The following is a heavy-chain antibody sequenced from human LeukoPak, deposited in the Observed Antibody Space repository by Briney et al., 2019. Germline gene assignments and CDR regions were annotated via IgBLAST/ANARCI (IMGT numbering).Heavy chain of an antibody. D-gene: IGHD6-13*01. V-gene: IGHV3-30*02. CDR2: IWYDGGKK. Sequence: GGSLRLSCAASGFTFSIYGMYWVRDAPGKGLERGAFIWYDGGKKYYADSVKGGVTISRDNSKTTLYVQMNGLRAEDTAVYYCAKAPYRSSWYLSWLDPWGQGTLVTVSS. CDR1: GFTFSIYG. J-gene: IGHJ5*02. CDR3: AKAPYRSSWYLSWLDP.